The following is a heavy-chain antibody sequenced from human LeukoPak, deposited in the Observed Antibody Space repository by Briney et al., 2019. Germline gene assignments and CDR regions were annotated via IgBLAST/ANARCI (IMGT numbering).Heavy chain of an antibody. CDR3: VRGGGAAADYSYYYMDV. Sequence: ASVKVSCKASGYTFTSYGITWVRQAPGQGLEWMGWISAYNGNTNYAQKLQGRVTMTTDTSTSTAYMELRSLRSDNTAVYYCVRGGGAAADYSYYYMDVWGKGTTVTVSS. D-gene: IGHD6-13*01. CDR1: GYTFTSYG. J-gene: IGHJ6*03. CDR2: ISAYNGNT. V-gene: IGHV1-18*01.